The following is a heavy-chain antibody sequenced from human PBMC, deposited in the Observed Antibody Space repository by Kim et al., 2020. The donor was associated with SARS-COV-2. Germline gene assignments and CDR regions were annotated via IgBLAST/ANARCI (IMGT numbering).Heavy chain of an antibody. J-gene: IGHJ4*02. V-gene: IGHV1-2*02. CDR1: GYTFTGYY. Sequence: ASVKVSCKASGYTFTGYYMHWVRQAPGQGLDWMGWINPNSGGTNYAQKFQGRVTMTRDTSISTAYMELSRLRSDDTAVYYCARDATYYYGSGSWGYWGQGTLVTVSS. D-gene: IGHD3-10*01. CDR2: INPNSGGT. CDR3: ARDATYYYGSGSWGY.